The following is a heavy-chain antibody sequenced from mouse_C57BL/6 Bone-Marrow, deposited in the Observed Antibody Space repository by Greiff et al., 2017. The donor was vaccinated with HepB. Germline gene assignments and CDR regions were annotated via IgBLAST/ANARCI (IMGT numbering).Heavy chain of an antibody. CDR3: ARSPDYGAMDY. CDR1: GYTFTNYW. CDR2: IYPGGGYT. D-gene: IGHD1-1*02. J-gene: IGHJ4*01. Sequence: QVQLKESGAELVRPGTSVKMSCKASGYTFTNYWIGWAKQRPGHGLEWIGDIYPGGGYTNYNEKFKGKATLTADKSSSTAYMQFSSLTSEDSAIYYCARSPDYGAMDYWGQGTSVTVSS. V-gene: IGHV1-63*01.